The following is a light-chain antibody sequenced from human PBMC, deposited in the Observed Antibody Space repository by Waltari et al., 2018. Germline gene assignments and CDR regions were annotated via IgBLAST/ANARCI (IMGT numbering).Light chain of an antibody. Sequence: IQMTHSPSSVSASVGDRVTITCRASHGISNYLALYQPKPGKAHKLLIYAASSLLSGVPSRFSGSGSGTDFTLSINSLQPEDSATYYCQQGNSFPLTFGGGTKVQIK. CDR1: HGISNY. J-gene: IGKJ4*01. CDR2: AAS. CDR3: QQGNSFPLT. V-gene: IGKV1-12*01.